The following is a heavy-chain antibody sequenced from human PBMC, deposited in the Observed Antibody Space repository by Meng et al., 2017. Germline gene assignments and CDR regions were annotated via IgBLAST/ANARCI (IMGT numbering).Heavy chain of an antibody. D-gene: IGHD2/OR15-2a*01. CDR2: IYYSGST. V-gene: IGHV4-31*01. CDR3: ARVTSSYYFDY. J-gene: IGHJ4*02. CDR1: GGSISSGGYY. Sequence: QLKLQESGPGLVKPSQTLSLTCTVSGGSISSGGYYWSWIRQHPGKGLEWIGYIYYSGSTYYNPSLKSLVTISVDTSKNQFSLKLSSVTAADTAVYYCARVTSSYYFDYWGQGTLVTVSS.